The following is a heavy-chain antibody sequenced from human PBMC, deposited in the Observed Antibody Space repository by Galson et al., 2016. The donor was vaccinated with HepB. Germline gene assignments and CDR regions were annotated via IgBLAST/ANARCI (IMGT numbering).Heavy chain of an antibody. J-gene: IGHJ1*01. V-gene: IGHV1-18*01. D-gene: IGHD6-19*01. CDR1: GYSFSNYG. CDR2: ISAYNGNA. CDR3: ARDHTILAVAGIEYFQN. Sequence: SVKVSCKASGYSFSNYGVSWVRQAPGQGLEWMGWISAYNGNAIYAQKFQDRVTLITDTSTSTAYMELRSLRSDDTAVYYCARDHTILAVAGIEYFQNWGQGTLVTVSS.